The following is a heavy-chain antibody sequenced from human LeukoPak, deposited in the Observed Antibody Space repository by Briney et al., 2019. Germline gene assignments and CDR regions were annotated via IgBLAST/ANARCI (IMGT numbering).Heavy chain of an antibody. V-gene: IGHV3-21*01. D-gene: IGHD1-26*01. CDR1: GFTFSSYS. J-gene: IGHJ3*02. Sequence: GGSLRLSCAASGFTFSSYSMNWVRQAPGKGLEWVSSISSSSSYIYYADSVKGRFTISRDNAKNSLYLQMNSLRAQDTAVYYCARDKYSGSYQGAFDIWGQGTMVTVSS. CDR3: ARDKYSGSYQGAFDI. CDR2: ISSSSSYI.